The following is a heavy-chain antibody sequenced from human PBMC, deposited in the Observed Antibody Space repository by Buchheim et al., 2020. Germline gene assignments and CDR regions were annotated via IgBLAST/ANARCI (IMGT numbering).Heavy chain of an antibody. CDR2: ITGTSTT. V-gene: IGHV3-69-1*02. CDR1: GFSFSDSA. Sequence: EVQLVESGGGLVQPGGSLSLSCAASGFSFSDSAMNWVRQAPGKGPEWLSYITGTSTTRYADSVKGRFTISRDNAKNSLYLPMHSLRDEDTAFYYCARGRDHTFDYWGRGTL. CDR3: ARGRDHTFDY. J-gene: IGHJ4*02.